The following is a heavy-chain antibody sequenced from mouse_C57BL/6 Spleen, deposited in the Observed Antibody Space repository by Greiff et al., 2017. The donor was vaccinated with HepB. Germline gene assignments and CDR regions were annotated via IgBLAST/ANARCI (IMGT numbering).Heavy chain of an antibody. D-gene: IGHD2-2*01. CDR2: IDPETGGT. J-gene: IGHJ3*01. CDR3: TGLRRRRAWFAY. CDR1: GYTFTDYE. V-gene: IGHV1-15*01. Sequence: VKLVESGAELVRPGASVTLSCKASGYTFTDYEMHWVKQTPVHGLEWIGAIDPETGGTAYNQKFKGKAILTADKSSSTAYMELRSLTSEDSAVYYCTGLRRRRAWFAYWGQGTLVTVSA.